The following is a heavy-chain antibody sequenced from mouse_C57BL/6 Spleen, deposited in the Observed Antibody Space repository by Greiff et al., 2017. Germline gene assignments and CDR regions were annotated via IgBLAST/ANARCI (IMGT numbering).Heavy chain of an antibody. V-gene: IGHV1-59*01. CDR3: AIDSSDPAWFAY. CDR1: GYTFTSYW. J-gene: IGHJ3*01. CDR2: IDPSDSDT. D-gene: IGHD3-2*02. Sequence: QVQLQQPGAELVRPGTSVKLFCKASGYTFTSYWMHWVKQRPGQGLEWIGEIDPSDSDTNYNQKFKGKATLTVDTSSSTAYMQLSSLTSEDSAVYYCAIDSSDPAWFAYWGQGTLVTVSA.